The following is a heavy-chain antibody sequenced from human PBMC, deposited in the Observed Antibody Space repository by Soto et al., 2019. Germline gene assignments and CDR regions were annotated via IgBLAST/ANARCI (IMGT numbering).Heavy chain of an antibody. Sequence: GGSLRLSCAASGFTFSNAWMSWVRQAPGKGLEWVGRIKSKTDGGTTDYAAPVKGGFTISRDDSKNTLYLQMNSLKTEDTAVYYCTTGSDVLLWFGEFGHAFDIWGQGTMVTVSS. J-gene: IGHJ3*02. CDR3: TTGSDVLLWFGEFGHAFDI. CDR2: IKSKTDGGTT. V-gene: IGHV3-15*01. D-gene: IGHD3-10*01. CDR1: GFTFSNAW.